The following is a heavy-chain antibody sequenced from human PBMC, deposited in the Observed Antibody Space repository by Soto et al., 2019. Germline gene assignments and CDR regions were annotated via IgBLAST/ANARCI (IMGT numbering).Heavy chain of an antibody. CDR2: IWSDGSNK. CDR1: GFTFSTYG. CDR3: ARDLRKGRYFDY. J-gene: IGHJ4*02. V-gene: IGHV3-33*01. Sequence: QVQLVESGGGVVQPGRSLRLSCAASGFTFSTYGMHWVRQAPGKAPEWVAVIWSDGSNKYYADSVKGRFTISRDNSENSLYLQMNSLRVEDTAVYYCARDLRKGRYFDYWGQGTLVTVSS.